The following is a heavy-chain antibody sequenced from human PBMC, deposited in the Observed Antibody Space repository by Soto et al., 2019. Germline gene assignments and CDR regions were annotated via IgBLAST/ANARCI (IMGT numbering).Heavy chain of an antibody. CDR2: INPSGGST. CDR3: AGGFWSGYYFSGSARYTQENYYYYGMDV. Sequence: ASVKVSCKASGYTFTSYYMHWVRQAPGQGLEWMGIINPSGGSTSYAQKFQGRVTMTRDTSTSTVYMELSSLRSEDTAVYYCAGGFWSGYYFSGSARYTQENYYYYGMDVWGQGTTVTVSS. CDR1: GYTFTSYY. J-gene: IGHJ6*02. V-gene: IGHV1-46*01. D-gene: IGHD3-3*01.